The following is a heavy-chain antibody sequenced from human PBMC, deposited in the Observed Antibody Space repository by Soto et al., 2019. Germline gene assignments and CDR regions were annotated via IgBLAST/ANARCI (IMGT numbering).Heavy chain of an antibody. D-gene: IGHD4-17*01. Sequence: SETLSLTCTVSGGSISSSSYYWGWIRQPPGKGLEWIGSIYYSGSTYYNPSLKSRVTISVDTSKNQFSLKLSSVTAADTAVYYCARGLWVYGDHENYFGYWGQRTLVTVSS. CDR3: ARGLWVYGDHENYFGY. V-gene: IGHV4-39*07. CDR1: GGSISSSSYY. CDR2: IYYSGST. J-gene: IGHJ4*02.